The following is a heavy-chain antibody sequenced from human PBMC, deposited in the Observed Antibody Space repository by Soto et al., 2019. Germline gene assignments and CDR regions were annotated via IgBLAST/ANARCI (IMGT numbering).Heavy chain of an antibody. CDR1: GFTFSNYG. D-gene: IGHD1-26*01. CDR3: AKDRVSTGSYSLDF. Sequence: VQLVESGGGVVQPGGSLRVSCAASGFTFSNYGMSWVRQAPEAGLEWVSTVSGSGVTSYADSVRGRFTISRDNSKNTLYLQMNSLRDEDTAIYYCAKDRVSTGSYSLDFWGQGTLVTVSS. CDR2: VSGSGVT. J-gene: IGHJ4*02. V-gene: IGHV3-23*04.